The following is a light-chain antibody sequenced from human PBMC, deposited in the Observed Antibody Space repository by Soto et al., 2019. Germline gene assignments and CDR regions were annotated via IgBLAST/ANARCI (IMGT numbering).Light chain of an antibody. CDR2: EVS. J-gene: IGLJ1*01. CDR1: SRDVGGYNY. V-gene: IGLV2-14*01. Sequence: QSALTQPASVSGSPGQSITISCTGTSRDVGGYNYVSWYQQHPGKAPKLMIYEVSNRPSGVSNRFSGYKSGNTASLTISGLQAEDEADYYCSSYTSSSTYVFGTGTKLTVL. CDR3: SSYTSSSTYV.